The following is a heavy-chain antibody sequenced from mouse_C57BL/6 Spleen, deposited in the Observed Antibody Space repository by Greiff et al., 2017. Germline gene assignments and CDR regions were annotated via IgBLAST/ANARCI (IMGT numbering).Heavy chain of an antibody. Sequence: EVKLMESGEGLVKPGGSLKLSCAASGFTFSSYAMSWVRQTPEKRLEWVAYISSGGDYIYYADTVKGRFTISRDNARNTLYLQMSGLKSEDTAMYYCTRERDYGSSPAWFAYWGQGTLVTVSA. V-gene: IGHV5-9-1*02. J-gene: IGHJ3*01. CDR2: ISSGGDYI. CDR3: TRERDYGSSPAWFAY. CDR1: GFTFSSYA. D-gene: IGHD1-1*01.